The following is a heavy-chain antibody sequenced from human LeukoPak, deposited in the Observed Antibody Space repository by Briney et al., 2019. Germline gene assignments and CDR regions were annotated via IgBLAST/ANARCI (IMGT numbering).Heavy chain of an antibody. CDR3: ARGAYYYED. D-gene: IGHD3-22*01. V-gene: IGHV3-48*01. J-gene: IGHJ4*02. CDR1: GFTFSRHS. Sequence: GGSLRLSCAASGFTFSRHSMNWVRQAPGKGLEWVSYISSSSTIYYADSVKGRFTISRDNAKNSLYLQMNSLRAEDTAVYYCARGAYYYEDWGQGTLVTVSS. CDR2: ISSSSTI.